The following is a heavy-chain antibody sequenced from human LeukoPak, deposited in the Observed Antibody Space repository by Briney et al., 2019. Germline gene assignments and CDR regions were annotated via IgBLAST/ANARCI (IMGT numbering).Heavy chain of an antibody. CDR2: LNLQGST. CDR1: GHSIISTNY. V-gene: IGHV4-4*02. Sequence: SGTLSLTCGVSGHSIISTNYWTWVRQPPGKGLEWIGELNLQGSTNYNPSLRGRVAISVNMYKNHIALQLDSVTAADSAVYYCAGEGGSYRALYCSGQGTLVTVAS. D-gene: IGHD3-10*01. CDR3: AGEGGSYRALYC. J-gene: IGHJ4*02.